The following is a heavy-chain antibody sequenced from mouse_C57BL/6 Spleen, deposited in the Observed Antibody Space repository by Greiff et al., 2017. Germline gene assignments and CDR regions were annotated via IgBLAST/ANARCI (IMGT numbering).Heavy chain of an antibody. J-gene: IGHJ2*01. Sequence: EVKVVESGGGLVQPKGSLKLSCAASGFSFNTYAMNWVRQAPGKGLEWVARIRSKSNNYATYYADSVKTRFTISRDDSESLLYLQMNNLKTEDTAMYYCVRQSGRGFDYWGQGTTLTVSS. D-gene: IGHD4-1*01. CDR1: GFSFNTYA. CDR2: IRSKSNNYAT. V-gene: IGHV10-1*01. CDR3: VRQSGRGFDY.